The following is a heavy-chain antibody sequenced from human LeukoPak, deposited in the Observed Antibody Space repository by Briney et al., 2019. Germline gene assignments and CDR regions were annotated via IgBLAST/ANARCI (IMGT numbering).Heavy chain of an antibody. J-gene: IGHJ4*02. CDR2: MNPNSGNT. CDR3: ARDTDTLYYYGSGSYGASFDY. Sequence: ASVKVSCKASGYTFTSYDINWVRQATGQGLEWMGWMNPNSGNTGYAQKFQGRVTITRNTSISTAYMELSSLRSEDTAVYYCARDTDTLYYYGSGSYGASFDYWGQGTLVTVSS. CDR1: GYTFTSYD. V-gene: IGHV1-8*03. D-gene: IGHD3-10*01.